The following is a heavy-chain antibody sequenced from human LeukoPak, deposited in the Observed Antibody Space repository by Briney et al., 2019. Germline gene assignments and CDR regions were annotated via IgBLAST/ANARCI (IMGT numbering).Heavy chain of an antibody. CDR1: GFTFSSYA. Sequence: GGSLRLSCAASGFTFSSYAMHWVRQAPDKGLEWVAVISYDGSNQYYADSVRGRFTVSRDNSKNTLYLQMNSLRAEDTAVYYCASLSYTVTNDYFDYWGQGTLVTVSS. V-gene: IGHV3-30-3*01. CDR2: ISYDGSNQ. J-gene: IGHJ4*02. CDR3: ASLSYTVTNDYFDY. D-gene: IGHD4-17*01.